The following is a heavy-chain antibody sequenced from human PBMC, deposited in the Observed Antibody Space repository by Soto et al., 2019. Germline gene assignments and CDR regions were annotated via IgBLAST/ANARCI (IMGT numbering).Heavy chain of an antibody. Sequence: SEPRSLTRIVTSGAISPHYCKWIRQSPRKGLEWIGYIYRTGSTHYNPSLNSRVAISLDTSRNKFSLKLNSVTAADTAVYFCARQIGDDPFDVWGQGTMVTVS. J-gene: IGHJ3*01. CDR1: SGAISPHY. V-gene: IGHV4-59*11. CDR2: IYRTGST. D-gene: IGHD3-3*01. CDR3: ARQIGDDPFDV.